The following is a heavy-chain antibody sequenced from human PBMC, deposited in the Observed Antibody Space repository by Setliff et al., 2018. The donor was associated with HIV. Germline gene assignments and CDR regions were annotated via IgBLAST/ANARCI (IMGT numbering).Heavy chain of an antibody. Sequence: KTSETLSLTCAVYGVSFSAYYWSWIRQTPGKGLEWIGEINHSGGTNYNPSLKSRVTMSVDTSKNQFSLKLSSVTAADTAVFYCARGGYSYGFGRHRAYFQYWGQGTQVTVS. CDR2: INHSGGT. D-gene: IGHD5-18*01. V-gene: IGHV4-34*01. J-gene: IGHJ1*01. CDR3: ARGGYSYGFGRHRAYFQY. CDR1: GVSFSAYY.